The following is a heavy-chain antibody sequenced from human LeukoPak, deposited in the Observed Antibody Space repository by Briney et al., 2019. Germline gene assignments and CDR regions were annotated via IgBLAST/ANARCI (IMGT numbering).Heavy chain of an antibody. CDR2: IIPIFGTA. V-gene: IGHV1-69*05. D-gene: IGHD3-22*01. Sequence: SVKVSCKASGGTFSSYAISWVRQAPGQGLEWMGRIIPIFGTANYAQKFQGRVTITTDESTSTAYMELSSPRSEDTAVYYCAREQDYYDSSGYYPRFDYWGQGTLVTVSS. J-gene: IGHJ4*02. CDR1: GGTFSSYA. CDR3: AREQDYYDSSGYYPRFDY.